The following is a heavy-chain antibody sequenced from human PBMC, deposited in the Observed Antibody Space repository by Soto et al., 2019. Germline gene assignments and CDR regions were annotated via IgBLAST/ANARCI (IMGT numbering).Heavy chain of an antibody. CDR1: GFSFSTYG. Sequence: QVQLVESGGGVVQTGRSLRLSCAASGFSFSTYGMHWVRQAPGKGLEWVAVISYDGTTKTYADSVKGRFTISRNNSKNTVYLKMNSLRPGDRAVFYCAKGVGGYYDYSLGYWGRGTRVTVSS. J-gene: IGHJ4*02. D-gene: IGHD3-16*01. V-gene: IGHV3-30*18. CDR2: ISYDGTTK. CDR3: AKGVGGYYDYSLGY.